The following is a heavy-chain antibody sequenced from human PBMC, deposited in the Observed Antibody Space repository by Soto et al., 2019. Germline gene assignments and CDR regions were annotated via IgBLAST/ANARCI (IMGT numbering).Heavy chain of an antibody. Sequence: PGGSLRLSCAASGFTFSSYSMNWVRQAPGKGLEWVSYISSSSSTIYYADSVKGRFTISRDNAKNSLYLQMNSLRDEDTAVYYCARDEYRDTAMVENGMDVWGQGTTVTVSS. CDR1: GFTFSSYS. CDR3: ARDEYRDTAMVENGMDV. D-gene: IGHD5-18*01. J-gene: IGHJ6*02. CDR2: ISSSSSTI. V-gene: IGHV3-48*02.